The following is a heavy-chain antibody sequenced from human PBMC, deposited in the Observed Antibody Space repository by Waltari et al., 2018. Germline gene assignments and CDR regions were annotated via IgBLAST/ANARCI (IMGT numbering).Heavy chain of an antibody. CDR2: IIPIYGRS. CDR3: ATLNSADRDY. J-gene: IGHJ4*02. CDR1: GGTFKNYA. V-gene: IGHV1-69*13. Sequence: QVHLVQSGTELKKPGSSVRVSCRDSGGTFKNYAVTWVPQPLGQGLEWMGSIIPIYGRSNYAQNCQGRLTIAAYDSTDTVYMDLSGLRSEDTATYYCATLNSADRDYWGQGTLVTVSP.